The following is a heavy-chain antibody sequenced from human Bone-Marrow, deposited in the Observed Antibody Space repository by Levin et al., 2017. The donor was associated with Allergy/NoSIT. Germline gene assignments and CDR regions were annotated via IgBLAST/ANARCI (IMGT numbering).Heavy chain of an antibody. J-gene: IGHJ4*02. D-gene: IGHD6-19*01. V-gene: IGHV1-24*01. CDR3: ATDSEIRGWYSYDH. CDR2: FDPEDVEGVKP. CDR1: GYSLSDLS. Sequence: KHGESLKISCKVSGYSLSDLSMHWVRQAPGKGLEWMGGFDPEDVEGVKPIYGQKFEGRLTLTEETPTDTAYMELTSLTSEDTAIYYCATDSEIRGWYSYDHWGQGTLVIVSS.